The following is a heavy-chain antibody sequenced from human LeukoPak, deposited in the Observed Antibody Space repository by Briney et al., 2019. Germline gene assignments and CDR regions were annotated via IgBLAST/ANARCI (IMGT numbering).Heavy chain of an antibody. J-gene: IGHJ5*02. D-gene: IGHD2-8*01. CDR1: GFTFSSYA. Sequence: GGSLRLSCAASGFTFSSYAMHWVRQAPGKGLEWVAVISYDGSNKYYADSVKGRFTISRDNSKNTLYLQMNSLRAEDTAVYYCARPAMEYLHPSGDWFDPWGQGTLVTVSS. CDR3: ARPAMEYLHPSGDWFDP. V-gene: IGHV3-30-3*01. CDR2: ISYDGSNK.